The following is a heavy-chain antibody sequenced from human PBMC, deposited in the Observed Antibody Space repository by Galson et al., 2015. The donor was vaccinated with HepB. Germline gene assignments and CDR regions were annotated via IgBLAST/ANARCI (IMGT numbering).Heavy chain of an antibody. CDR1: GYIFTNYL. V-gene: IGHV1-46*01. CDR2: INPSTGDT. Sequence: SVKVSCKASGYIFTNYLLHWVRQAPGQGLEWLGIINPSTGDTRYAQEFQGRVTMTRDTSTSTVYMELSSLRSEDTAVYSCARERAGSYWFDPWGQGTLVTVSS. CDR3: ARERAGSYWFDP. J-gene: IGHJ5*02. D-gene: IGHD1-26*01.